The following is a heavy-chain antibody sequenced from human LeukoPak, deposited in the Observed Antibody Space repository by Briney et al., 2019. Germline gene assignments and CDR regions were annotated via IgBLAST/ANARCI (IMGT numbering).Heavy chain of an antibody. CDR3: AKGFSSSSPYYFDY. CDR1: GFTFSSYA. Sequence: GGSLRLSCAASGFTFSSYAMHWVRQAPGKGLEWVAVISYDGSNKYYADSVKGRFTISRDNSKNTLYLQMNSLRAEDTAVYYCAKGFSSSSPYYFDYWGQGTLVTVSS. D-gene: IGHD6-6*01. CDR2: ISYDGSNK. J-gene: IGHJ4*02. V-gene: IGHV3-30*04.